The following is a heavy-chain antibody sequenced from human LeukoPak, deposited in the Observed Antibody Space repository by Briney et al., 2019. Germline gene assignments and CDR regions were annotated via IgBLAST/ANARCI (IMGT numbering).Heavy chain of an antibody. V-gene: IGHV4-31*03. CDR3: ARANPYDILTGYYRVIDY. CDR1: GGSISSGGYY. Sequence: SETLSLTCTVSGGSISSGGYYWSWIRQHPGKGLEWIGYIYYSGSTYYNPSLKSRVTISVDTSKNQFSLKLSSVTAADTAVYYCARANPYDILTGYYRVIDYWGQGTLVTVSS. D-gene: IGHD3-9*01. J-gene: IGHJ4*02. CDR2: IYYSGST.